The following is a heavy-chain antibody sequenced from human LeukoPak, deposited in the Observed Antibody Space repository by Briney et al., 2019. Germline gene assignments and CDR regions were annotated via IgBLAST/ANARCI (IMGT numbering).Heavy chain of an antibody. CDR3: ARDSTWFGELLDY. CDR1: GFTFSSRDW. CDR2: IKQDGSEK. D-gene: IGHD3-10*01. J-gene: IGHJ4*02. Sequence: PGGSLRLSCVASGFTFSSRDWMTWVRQAPGKGLEWVANIKQDGSEKNYVDSVKGRFTISRDNAKNSLYLQMNSLRAEDTAVYYCARDSTWFGELLDYWGQGTLVTVSS. V-gene: IGHV3-7*01.